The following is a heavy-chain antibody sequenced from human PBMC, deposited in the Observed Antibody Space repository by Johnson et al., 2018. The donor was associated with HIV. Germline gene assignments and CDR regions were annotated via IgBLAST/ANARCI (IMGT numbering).Heavy chain of an antibody. D-gene: IGHD2-15*01. J-gene: IGHJ3*02. CDR1: GFTFSSFG. CDR3: AKEGSSSPWAFDI. V-gene: IGHV3-30*18. CDR2: VSDHGRTT. Sequence: QVQLVESGGGVVQPGRSLILSCAASGFTFSSFGMHWVRQAPGKGLEWVAVVSDHGRTTYFADSVKGRFTISRDNSKNTLYLQMNNLRPEDTALYYCAKEGSSSPWAFDIWGQGTMVTVSS.